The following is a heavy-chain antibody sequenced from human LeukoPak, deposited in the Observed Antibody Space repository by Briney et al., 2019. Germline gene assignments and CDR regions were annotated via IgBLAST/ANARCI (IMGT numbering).Heavy chain of an antibody. CDR3: ARECSGGSCWGY. D-gene: IGHD2-15*01. CDR2: INPNSGGT. Sequence: ASVKVSCKASGYTFTAYYMHWVRQAPGQGLEWMGWINPNSGGTNYAQKFQGRVTMTRDTSISTAYMELSRLRSDDTAVYYCARECSGGSCWGYWGQGTLVTVSS. V-gene: IGHV1-2*02. J-gene: IGHJ4*02. CDR1: GYTFTAYY.